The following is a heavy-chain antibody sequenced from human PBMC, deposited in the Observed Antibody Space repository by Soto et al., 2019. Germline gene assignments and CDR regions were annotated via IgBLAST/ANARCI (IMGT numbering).Heavy chain of an antibody. V-gene: IGHV3-74*01. D-gene: IGHD3-10*01. CDR3: ERGMFGSGTGNDS. Sequence: EVQLVESGGGLVQPGGSLRLSCAASGFTFSGSWMHWVRQAPGKGLVWVSRINGDGSGTSYADFVKGRFTIPRDDAKNTLFLQMNGLRAEDTAVYYCERGMFGSGTGNDSWGQGTLVTVSS. J-gene: IGHJ4*02. CDR1: GFTFSGSW. CDR2: INGDGSGT.